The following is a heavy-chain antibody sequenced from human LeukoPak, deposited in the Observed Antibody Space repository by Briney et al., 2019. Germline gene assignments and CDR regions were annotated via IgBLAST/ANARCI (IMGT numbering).Heavy chain of an antibody. D-gene: IGHD5-24*01. J-gene: IGHJ4*02. V-gene: IGHV3-23*01. CDR3: AKARDGYKSALLDY. CDR1: GITFSSYA. CDR2: ISGSGGSA. Sequence: PGGSLRLSCAASGITFSSYAMSWVRQAPGKGLEWVSVISGSGGSADYADSVKGRFTISRDNSKNTLYLQMNSLRAEDTAVYYCAKARDGYKSALLDYWGQGTLVTVSS.